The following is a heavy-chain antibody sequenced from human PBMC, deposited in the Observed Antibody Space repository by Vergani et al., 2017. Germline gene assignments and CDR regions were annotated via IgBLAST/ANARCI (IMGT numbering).Heavy chain of an antibody. V-gene: IGHV4-39*01. CDR3: AGHSTVEWLVKLGWIDP. D-gene: IGHD6-19*01. CDR1: GASIRSSNYY. J-gene: IGHJ5*02. Sequence: QLQLQESGPGLVKPSATLSLTCSVSGASIRSSNYYWGWIRQPPEKGLEWIASIYYSGSTYYNPSLKSRVTISVDTSKNQFSLKLSSVTAADTAVYFCAGHSTVEWLVKLGWIDPWGQGILVTVSS. CDR2: IYYSGST.